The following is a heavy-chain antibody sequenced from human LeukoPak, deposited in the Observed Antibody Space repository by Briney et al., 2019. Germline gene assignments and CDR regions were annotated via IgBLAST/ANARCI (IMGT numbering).Heavy chain of an antibody. V-gene: IGHV3-30-3*01. CDR1: GFIFTNYA. J-gene: IGHJ4*02. CDR3: ARDQGKYQLLFPH. Sequence: PGRSLRLSCAASGFIFTNYAMHWVRQAPGKGLEWVAVISYDGSNKYYADSVKGRFTISRDNSKNTLYLQMNSLRAEDTAVYYCARDQGKYQLLFPHWGQGTLVTVSS. D-gene: IGHD2-2*01. CDR2: ISYDGSNK.